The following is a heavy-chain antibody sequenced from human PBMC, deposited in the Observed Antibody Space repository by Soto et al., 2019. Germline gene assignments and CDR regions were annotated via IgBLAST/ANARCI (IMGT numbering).Heavy chain of an antibody. CDR2: IIPIFGTA. CDR1: GGTFSSYA. CDR3: AREQVSLYYYDSSGYLDY. V-gene: IGHV1-69*13. J-gene: IGHJ4*02. Sequence: SVKVSCKASGGTFSSYAISWVRQAPGQGLEWMGGIIPIFGTANYAQKFQGRVTITADESTSTAYMELSSLRSEDTAVYYCAREQVSLYYYDSSGYLDYWGQGTLVTVSS. D-gene: IGHD3-22*01.